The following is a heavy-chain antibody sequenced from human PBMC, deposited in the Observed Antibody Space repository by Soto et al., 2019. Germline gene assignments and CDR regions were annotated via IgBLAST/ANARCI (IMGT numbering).Heavy chain of an antibody. J-gene: IGHJ4*02. D-gene: IGHD2-15*01. CDR1: GGSFSGYY. CDR2: INHSGST. CDR3: ARLVAAFYFDY. Sequence: SETLSLTCAVYGGSFSGYYWSWIRQPPGKGLEWIGEINHSGSTNYNPSLKSRVTISVDTSKNQFSLKLSSVTAADTAVYYCARLVAAFYFDYWGQGTPVTVSS. V-gene: IGHV4-34*01.